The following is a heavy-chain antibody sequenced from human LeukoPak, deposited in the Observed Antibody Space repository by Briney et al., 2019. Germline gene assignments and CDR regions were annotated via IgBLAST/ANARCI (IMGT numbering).Heavy chain of an antibody. CDR2: INPSGSST. CDR3: ARVNSGNYVDY. Sequence: ASVKVSCKASGYTFTSYFMHWVRQAPGQGLAWMGIINPSGSSTSYAQRFQARVTMTRDTSTSTVYMELSSLRSEDTAVYYCARVNSGNYVDYWGQGTLVTVSS. V-gene: IGHV1-46*01. D-gene: IGHD1-26*01. CDR1: GYTFTSYF. J-gene: IGHJ4*02.